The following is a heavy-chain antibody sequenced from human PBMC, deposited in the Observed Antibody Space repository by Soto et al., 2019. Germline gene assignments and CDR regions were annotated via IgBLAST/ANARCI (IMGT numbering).Heavy chain of an antibody. J-gene: IGHJ4*02. V-gene: IGHV3-9*01. Sequence: EVQLVESGGGLVQPGRSLRLSCAASGFTFDDYAMHWVRQAPGKGLAWVSGISWNSGSIGYSDSVKGRFTISRDNAKNSQYLQMNSLRAEDTALYYCAKDISSGSRRGFYFDYWGQGTLVTVSS. CDR2: ISWNSGSI. CDR1: GFTFDDYA. CDR3: AKDISSGSRRGFYFDY. D-gene: IGHD3-10*01.